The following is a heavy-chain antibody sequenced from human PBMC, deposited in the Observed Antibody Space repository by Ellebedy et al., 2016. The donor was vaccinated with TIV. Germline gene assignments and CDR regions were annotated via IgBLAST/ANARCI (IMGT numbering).Heavy chain of an antibody. Sequence: SETLSLXCTVSGGSISSGDYYWTWVRQPPGKGLEWIGYIYYSGTTYYNPSLKSRVTISVDTSKNQFSLKLSSVTAADTAVYYCARDVDSRGFWDYWGQGTLVTVSS. CDR3: ARDVDSRGFWDY. J-gene: IGHJ4*02. CDR1: GGSISSGDYY. D-gene: IGHD3-22*01. V-gene: IGHV4-30-4*01. CDR2: IYYSGTT.